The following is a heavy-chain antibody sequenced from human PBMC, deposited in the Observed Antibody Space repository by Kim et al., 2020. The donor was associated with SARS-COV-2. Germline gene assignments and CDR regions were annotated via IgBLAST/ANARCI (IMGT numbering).Heavy chain of an antibody. CDR3: ARVSLNYDFFTGYSWYFDV. Sequence: SETLSLTCTVSGVSIGAYYWTWIRQPAGKGLEWLGRFDTGGSTKNNPSLKSRGTMSLDTSKSQFFLNLTSMTAADTAVYYCARVSLNYDFFTGYSWYFDVWGRGTVVTVSS. J-gene: IGHJ2*01. CDR2: FDTGGST. D-gene: IGHD3-9*01. CDR1: GVSIGAYY. V-gene: IGHV4-4*07.